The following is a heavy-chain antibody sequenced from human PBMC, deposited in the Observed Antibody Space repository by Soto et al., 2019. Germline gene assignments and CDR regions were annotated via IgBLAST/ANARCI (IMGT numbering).Heavy chain of an antibody. CDR1: GYAFTSYD. J-gene: IGHJ4*02. V-gene: IGHV1-8*01. D-gene: IGHD1-1*01. Sequence: ASVNVSCKPSGYAFTSYDIYWVREATGQGLECMGWMNPNTGNSGYAQKFQGRVTMTSDTSISTAHMELSSLRSEDTAVYYCARRAETNGWNGFGADKYYFDFWGQGTLVTVSS. CDR3: ARRAETNGWNGFGADKYYFDF. CDR2: MNPNTGNS.